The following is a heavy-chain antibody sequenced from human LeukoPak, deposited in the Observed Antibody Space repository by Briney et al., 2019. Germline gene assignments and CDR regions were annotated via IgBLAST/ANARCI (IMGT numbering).Heavy chain of an antibody. CDR2: VYYTGST. Sequence: TSETLSLTCTVSGGSISSALYHWGWIRQPPGKNLEWLGSVYYTGSTHNNPSLKSRVTISVDTSKNQFSLNLSSVTAADTAVYYCARQEIGLRSFDPWGQGTLVTVSS. CDR1: GGSISSALYH. V-gene: IGHV4-39*01. CDR3: ARQEIGLRSFDP. D-gene: IGHD3/OR15-3a*01. J-gene: IGHJ5*02.